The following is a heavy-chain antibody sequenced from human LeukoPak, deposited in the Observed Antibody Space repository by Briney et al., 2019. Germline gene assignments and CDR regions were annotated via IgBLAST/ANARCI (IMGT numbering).Heavy chain of an antibody. CDR3: ARESDSSGWYDS. J-gene: IGHJ5*01. CDR2: ISGDGGST. Sequence: GGSLRLSCAAPGFSFDDYAIHWLRQAPGKGLEWVSLISGDGGSTFYADSVKGRFTISRDNSKNSLYLQMSSLRSEDTALYYCARESDSSGWYDSWGQGTLVTVSS. CDR1: GFSFDDYA. V-gene: IGHV3-43*02. D-gene: IGHD3-22*01.